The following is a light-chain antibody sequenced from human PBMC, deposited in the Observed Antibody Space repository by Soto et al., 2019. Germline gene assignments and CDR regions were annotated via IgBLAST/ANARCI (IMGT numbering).Light chain of an antibody. J-gene: IGLJ3*02. Sequence: QSVLTQPPSASGTLGQRVTISCSGSSSNVGSNTVTWYQQLPGTAPKVLIYSDDQRPSGVPDRFSGSRSGSSASLASSGLQSGDEADYYCASWEDSLNGWVIGGGTKLTVL. CDR1: SSNVGSNT. CDR3: ASWEDSLNGWV. CDR2: SDD. V-gene: IGLV1-44*01.